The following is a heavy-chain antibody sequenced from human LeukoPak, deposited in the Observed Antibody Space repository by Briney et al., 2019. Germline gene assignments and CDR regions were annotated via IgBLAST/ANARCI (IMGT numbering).Heavy chain of an antibody. J-gene: IGHJ4*02. CDR3: ARDPGDYYDSSGYFDY. CDR2: IYRDGST. D-gene: IGHD3-22*01. Sequence: PSETLSLTCSVSGYSIISGYHWAWLRQPPGKGLEWIGSIYRDGSTYYNPSLKSRVTISVDTSKNQFSLKLSSVTAADTAVYYCARDPGDYYDSSGYFDYWGQGTLVTVSS. V-gene: IGHV4-38-2*02. CDR1: GYSIISGYH.